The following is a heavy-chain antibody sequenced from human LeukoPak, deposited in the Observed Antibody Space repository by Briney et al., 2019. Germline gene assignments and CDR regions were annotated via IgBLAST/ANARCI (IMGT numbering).Heavy chain of an antibody. Sequence: GGSLRLSCAASGFTFSSYWMYWARQAPGKGLEWVASINHNGNVNYYVDSVKGRFTISRDNAKNSLCLQMSNLRAEDTAVYFCARGGGLDVWGQGATVTVSS. V-gene: IGHV3-7*03. CDR1: GFTFSSYW. D-gene: IGHD3-16*01. CDR2: INHNGNVN. CDR3: ARGGGLDV. J-gene: IGHJ6*02.